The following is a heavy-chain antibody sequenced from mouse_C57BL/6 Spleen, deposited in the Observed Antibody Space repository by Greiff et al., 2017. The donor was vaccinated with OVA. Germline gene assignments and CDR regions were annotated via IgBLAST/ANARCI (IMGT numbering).Heavy chain of an antibody. D-gene: IGHD2-1*01. CDR2: IDPSDSET. CDR3: ARSGIYYGKHWFAY. CDR1: AYTFPRYW. J-gene: IGHJ3*01. Sequence: QVQLKQPGAELVRPGSSVKLSCKASAYTFPRYWMHWLKQGPIQGLEWIGNIDPSDSETHYNQKFKDKATLTVDKSSSTAYMQLSSLTSEDSAVYYCARSGIYYGKHWFAYWGQGTLVTVSA. V-gene: IGHV1-52*01.